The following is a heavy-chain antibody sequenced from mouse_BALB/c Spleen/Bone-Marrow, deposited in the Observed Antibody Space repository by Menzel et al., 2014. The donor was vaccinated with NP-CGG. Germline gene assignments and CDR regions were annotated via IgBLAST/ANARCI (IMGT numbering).Heavy chain of an antibody. Sequence: VQLQQSGPGLVAPSQSLSITCAVSGFSLTGYGVHWVRQPPGKGLEWLGVIWAGGSTDYNSALMSRLSINKDNSKSQVFLKMNSLQTDDTAMYYCARERDLTLDYWGQGTTLTVPS. V-gene: IGHV2-9*02. D-gene: IGHD4-1*01. J-gene: IGHJ2*01. CDR2: IWAGGST. CDR3: ARERDLTLDY. CDR1: GFSLTGYG.